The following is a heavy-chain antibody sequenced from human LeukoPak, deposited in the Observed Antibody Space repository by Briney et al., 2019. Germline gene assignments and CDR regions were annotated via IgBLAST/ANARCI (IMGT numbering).Heavy chain of an antibody. J-gene: IGHJ2*01. CDR2: ISVSSSNI. CDR1: GFTFTGYS. V-gene: IGHV3-48*01. D-gene: IGHD2-2*02. Sequence: QPGGSLRLSCAASGFTFTGYSMNWVRQAPGKGLEWVLYISVSSSNIHYADSVKGRFTISRDNAKNSLYLQMNSLTAEDTAVYYCARGGYCTSPSCYTYWYFDLWGRGTLVTVSS. CDR3: ARGGYCTSPSCYTYWYFDL.